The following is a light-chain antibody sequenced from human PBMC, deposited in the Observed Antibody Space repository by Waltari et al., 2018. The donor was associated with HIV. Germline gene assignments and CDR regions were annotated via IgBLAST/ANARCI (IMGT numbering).Light chain of an antibody. J-gene: IGKJ3*01. V-gene: IGKV1-39*01. CDR2: GAS. Sequence: TWGTSENINTFLNWFQQKPGKIPRLLIYGASTLESGVPSRFSGTGSGTDFSLTISALQPEDFATYYCLQGYSSILTFGPGTKVEVK. CDR3: LQGYSSILT. CDR1: ENINTF.